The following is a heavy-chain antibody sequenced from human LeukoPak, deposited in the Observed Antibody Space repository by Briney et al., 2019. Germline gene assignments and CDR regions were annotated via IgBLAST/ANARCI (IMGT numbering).Heavy chain of an antibody. CDR3: ARPIDNGSGSYYFPY. CDR2: ISYDGGNE. J-gene: IGHJ4*02. V-gene: IGHV3-30-3*01. CDR1: GFSFHYYA. D-gene: IGHD3-10*01. Sequence: GGSLRLSCAASGFSFHYYAMHWVRQAPGKGLEWVAVISYDGGNEYYADSVKGRLTISRDNSKNTLYVEMSSLRPEDTAVYYCARPIDNGSGSYYFPYWGQGTLVTVSS.